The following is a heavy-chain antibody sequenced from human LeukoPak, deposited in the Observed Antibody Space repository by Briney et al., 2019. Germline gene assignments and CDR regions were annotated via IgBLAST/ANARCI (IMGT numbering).Heavy chain of an antibody. V-gene: IGHV1-2*02. J-gene: IGHJ4*02. D-gene: IGHD6-6*01. CDR1: GYTFTGYY. CDR3: ARDEGEIAARPDFDY. Sequence: GASVKVSCKASGYTFTGYYMHWVRQAPGQGLEWMGWINPNSGGTNYARKFQGRVTMTRDTSISTAYMELSRLRSDDTAVYYCARDEGEIAARPDFDYWGQGTLVTVSS. CDR2: INPNSGGT.